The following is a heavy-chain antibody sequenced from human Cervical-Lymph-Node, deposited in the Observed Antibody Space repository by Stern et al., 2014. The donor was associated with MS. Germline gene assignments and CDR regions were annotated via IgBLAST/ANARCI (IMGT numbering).Heavy chain of an antibody. CDR2: ISVGTDYI. CDR3: ARVDCSGTNCFYYYYGMDV. Sequence: EVQLVESGGGLVKPGGSLRLSCEASGFTFNSYSMNWVRQAPGKGLERVSSISVGTDYIYYADSVKGRFTISRDNAKNSLFLQMNTLRAEDTAVYYCARVDCSGTNCFYYYYGMDVWGQGTTVTVSS. D-gene: IGHD2-2*01. CDR1: GFTFNSYS. J-gene: IGHJ6*02. V-gene: IGHV3-21*01.